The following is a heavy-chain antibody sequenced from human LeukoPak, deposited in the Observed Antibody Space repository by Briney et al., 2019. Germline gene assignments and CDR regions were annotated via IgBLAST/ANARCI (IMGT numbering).Heavy chain of an antibody. V-gene: IGHV3-74*01. J-gene: IGHJ5*02. CDR1: GFTFSSYW. CDR2: IKSDGSST. Sequence: GGSLRLSCAASGFTFSSYWMHWVRQAPGKGLVWVSRIKSDGSSTSYADSVKGRFTISRDNAKNTLYLQMNRLRVEDTAVYYCARGYGGFDTWGQETLVTVSS. D-gene: IGHD3-10*01. CDR3: ARGYGGFDT.